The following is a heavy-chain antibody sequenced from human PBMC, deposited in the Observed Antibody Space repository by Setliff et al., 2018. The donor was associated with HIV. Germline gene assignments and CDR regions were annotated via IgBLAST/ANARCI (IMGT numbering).Heavy chain of an antibody. CDR2: IYTSGST. CDR1: GGSISSYY. D-gene: IGHD2-2*01. Sequence: SETLSLTCTDSGGSISSYYWSWIRQPAGKGLEWIGRIYTSGSTNYNPSLKSRVTMSVDTSKNQFSLKLSSVTAADTAVYYCARTYLYYYYYYMDVWGKGTTVTVSS. J-gene: IGHJ6*03. CDR3: ARTYLYYYYYYMDV. V-gene: IGHV4-4*07.